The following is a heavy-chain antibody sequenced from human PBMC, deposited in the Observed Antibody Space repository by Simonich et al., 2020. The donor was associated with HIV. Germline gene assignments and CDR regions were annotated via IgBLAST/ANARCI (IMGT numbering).Heavy chain of an antibody. J-gene: IGHJ6*03. V-gene: IGHV4-34*01. CDR1: GGSFSGYY. CDR2: INHSGNT. D-gene: IGHD1-26*01. CDR3: ARGGGTYYGGFYYMDV. Sequence: QVQLQQWGAGLLKPSETLSLTCAVYGGSFSGYYWNWIRQPPGKGLEWIGEINHSGNTKYNPSIKSRLIISLDTSKNQFSLKLNSMTAADTAVYYCARGGGTYYGGFYYMDVWGKGTTVTVSS.